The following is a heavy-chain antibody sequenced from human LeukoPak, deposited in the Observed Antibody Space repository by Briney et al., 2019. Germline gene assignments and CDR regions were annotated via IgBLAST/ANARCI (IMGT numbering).Heavy chain of an antibody. V-gene: IGHV3-23*01. D-gene: IGHD3-3*02. CDR3: AKDAFSYNGVFDPSDI. CDR2: TDGTGGDS. Sequence: GGSLRLSCVASGFTFSDFAMSWVRQTPGKRLEWVASTDGTGGDSYYADAVKGRFTISRDDSRGTLYLQMNSLKAEDTAVYYCAKDAFSYNGVFDPSDIWGQGTMVTVSS. J-gene: IGHJ3*02. CDR1: GFTFSDFA.